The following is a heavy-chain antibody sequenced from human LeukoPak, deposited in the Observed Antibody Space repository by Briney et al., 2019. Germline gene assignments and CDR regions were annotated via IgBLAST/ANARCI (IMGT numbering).Heavy chain of an antibody. CDR1: GFTFSSYW. J-gene: IGHJ4*02. Sequence: GGSLRLSCAASGFTFSSYWMHWVRQAPGKGLVWVSRINSDGSSITYADSVKGRFTISRDNAKNTLYLQMNSLRAEDTAVYYCAGGYSSGYRIDYWGQGTLVTVSS. D-gene: IGHD5-18*01. CDR2: INSDGSSI. V-gene: IGHV3-74*01. CDR3: AGGYSSGYRIDY.